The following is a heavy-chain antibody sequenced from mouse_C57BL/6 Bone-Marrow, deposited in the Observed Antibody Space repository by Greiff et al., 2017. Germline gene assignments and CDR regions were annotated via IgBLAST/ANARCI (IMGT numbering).Heavy chain of an antibody. CDR1: GYTFTSYW. Sequence: QVQLKQSGAELVKPGASVKMSCKASGYTFTSYWITWVKQRPGQGLAWIGDIYPGSGSTNYNEKLKSKATLTVDTSSSTAYMQLRSLTSEDAAVYYCAIPYYSNYWYVDVWGTGTTVTVSS. CDR2: IYPGSGST. CDR3: AIPYYSNYWYVDV. J-gene: IGHJ1*03. D-gene: IGHD2-5*01. V-gene: IGHV1-55*01.